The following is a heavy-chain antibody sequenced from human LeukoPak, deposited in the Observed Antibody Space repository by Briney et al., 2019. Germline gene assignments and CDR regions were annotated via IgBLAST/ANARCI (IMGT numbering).Heavy chain of an antibody. CDR2: IYYSGST. V-gene: IGHV4-39*01. CDR1: GGSISSSSYY. Sequence: SQTLSLTCTVSGGSISSSSYYWGWIRQPPGKGLEWVGRIYYSGSTYYNSSLKRRVTISVDTSKNQSSLKLSSATAADPGVYYCARQPYYDILTGYYTDYYYGMDVWGQGTTVTVSS. CDR3: ARQPYYDILTGYYTDYYYGMDV. J-gene: IGHJ6*02. D-gene: IGHD3-9*01.